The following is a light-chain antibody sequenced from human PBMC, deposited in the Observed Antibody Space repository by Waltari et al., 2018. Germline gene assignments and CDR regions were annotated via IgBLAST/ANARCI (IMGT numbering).Light chain of an antibody. V-gene: IGKV3-20*01. CDR1: QSVSSSY. CDR2: GAS. Sequence: EIVLTQSPGTMSLYPGKRATLSCRASQSVSSSYLAWYQQKPGQAPRLLIYGASSRATGIPDRFSGSGSGTDFTLTISRLEPEDFAVYYCQQYGSSPPYTFGQGTKLEIK. J-gene: IGKJ2*01. CDR3: QQYGSSPPYT.